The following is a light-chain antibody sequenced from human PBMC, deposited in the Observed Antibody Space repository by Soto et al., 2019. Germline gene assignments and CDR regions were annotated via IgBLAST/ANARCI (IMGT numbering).Light chain of an antibody. Sequence: PGDRATLSCRASQSLSVSYIAWYLQKPGQAPRLLIYSTSTRAAGIPDRFTGRGSGTHFTLAISRLEPEDFAVYYCHQFGDSPQTFGQGTTVEV. V-gene: IGKV3-20*01. CDR3: HQFGDSPQT. CDR1: QSLSVSY. CDR2: STS. J-gene: IGKJ1*01.